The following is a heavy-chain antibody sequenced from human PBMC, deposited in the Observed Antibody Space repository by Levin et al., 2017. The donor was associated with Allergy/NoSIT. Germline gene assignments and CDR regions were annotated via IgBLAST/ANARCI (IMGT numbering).Heavy chain of an antibody. CDR2: ISSSSSYI. V-gene: IGHV3-21*01. Sequence: GESLKISFAASGFTFSSYSMNWVRQAPGKGLEWVSSISSSSSYIYYADSVKGRFTISRDNAKNSLYLQMNSLRAEDTAVYYCARGGVAPGDYYYYMDVWGKGTTVTVSS. CDR3: ARGGVAPGDYYYYMDV. J-gene: IGHJ6*03. D-gene: IGHD2-15*01. CDR1: GFTFSSYS.